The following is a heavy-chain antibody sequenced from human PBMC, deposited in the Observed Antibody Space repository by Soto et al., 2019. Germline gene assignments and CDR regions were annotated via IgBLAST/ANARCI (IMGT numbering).Heavy chain of an antibody. D-gene: IGHD4-17*01. CDR1: GFTFSSYA. V-gene: IGHV3-30*04. J-gene: IGHJ3*02. Sequence: GGSLRLSCAASGFTFSSYAMHWVRQAPGKGLEWVAVISYDGSNKYYADSVKGRFTISRDNSKNTLYLQMNSLRAEDTVVYYCASDYGDYDWAAFDIWGQGTMVTVSS. CDR3: ASDYGDYDWAAFDI. CDR2: ISYDGSNK.